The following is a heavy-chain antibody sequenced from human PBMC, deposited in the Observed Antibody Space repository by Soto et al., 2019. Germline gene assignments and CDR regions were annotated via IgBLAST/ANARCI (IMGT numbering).Heavy chain of an antibody. Sequence: PGESLKISCKGSGYSFTSYWISWVRQMPGKGLEWMGRIDPSDSYTNYSPSFQGHVTISADKSISTAYLQWSSLKASDTAMYYCARQKGYYDFWSGFPPRYGMDVWGQETTVTVSS. J-gene: IGHJ6*02. CDR2: IDPSDSYT. CDR3: ARQKGYYDFWSGFPPRYGMDV. V-gene: IGHV5-10-1*01. CDR1: GYSFTSYW. D-gene: IGHD3-3*01.